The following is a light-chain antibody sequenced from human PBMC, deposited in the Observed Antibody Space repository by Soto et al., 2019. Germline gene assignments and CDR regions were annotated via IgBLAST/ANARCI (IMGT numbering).Light chain of an antibody. CDR1: QDISNY. CDR3: QQSDSLPIT. Sequence: DIQMTQSPSSLSASVGDRVTITCRASQDISNYLNWYQQRPGKAPKLLIYDASNLERGVPSRFSGNRSGTHFTFAITSLQPEDVATYYCQQSDSLPITFGQGTRLQ. CDR2: DAS. V-gene: IGKV1-33*01. J-gene: IGKJ5*01.